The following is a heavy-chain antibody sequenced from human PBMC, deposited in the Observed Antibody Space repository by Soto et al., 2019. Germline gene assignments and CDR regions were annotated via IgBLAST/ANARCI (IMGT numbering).Heavy chain of an antibody. J-gene: IGHJ4*02. Sequence: GASVNVSCKASGYIFTGYYMHWVRQAPGQGLEWMGWINPNSGDTNYTQKFQGWVTMTRDTSISTAYMELSRLRSDDTAVYYCATSRISIAVAGETEYYFDYWGQGTPVTVSS. CDR2: INPNSGDT. CDR3: ATSRISIAVAGETEYYFDY. V-gene: IGHV1-2*04. D-gene: IGHD6-19*01. CDR1: GYIFTGYY.